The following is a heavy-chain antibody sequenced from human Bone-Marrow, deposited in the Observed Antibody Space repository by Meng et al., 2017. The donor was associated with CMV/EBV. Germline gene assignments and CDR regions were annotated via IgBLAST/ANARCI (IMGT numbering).Heavy chain of an antibody. V-gene: IGHV4-34*01. J-gene: IGHJ5*02. CDR2: ISHSGST. CDR3: ARGQLLITIFGVVTNHWFDP. Sequence: SETLSLTCAVYGGSFSGYYWSWIRQPPGKGLEWIGEISHSGSTNYNPSLKSRVTISVDTSKNQFSLKLSSVTAADTAVYYCARGQLLITIFGVVTNHWFDPWGQGTLVTVSS. D-gene: IGHD3-3*01. CDR1: GGSFSGYY.